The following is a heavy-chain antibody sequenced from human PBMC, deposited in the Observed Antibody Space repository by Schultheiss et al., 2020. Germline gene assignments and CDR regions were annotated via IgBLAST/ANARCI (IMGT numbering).Heavy chain of an antibody. D-gene: IGHD6-13*01. CDR3: ARGAGRQQLIKRPRFDP. CDR1: GGSFSGYY. CDR2: IIHRGAT. V-gene: IGHV4-34*01. J-gene: IGHJ5*02. Sequence: SETLSLTCAVYGGSFSGYYWSWIRQSPGKGLEWIGEIIHRGATDYNPSLKSRATILVDTSKNQFSLKLSSVTAADTAVYYCARGAGRQQLIKRPRFDPWGQGTLGNGFS.